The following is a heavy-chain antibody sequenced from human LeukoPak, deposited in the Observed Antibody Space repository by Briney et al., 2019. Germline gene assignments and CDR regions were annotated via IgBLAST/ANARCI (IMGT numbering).Heavy chain of an antibody. D-gene: IGHD2-21*02. V-gene: IGHV1-69*13. CDR1: RGTFSTYA. CDR3: ARGTYCGGDCYPPYYYYYGMDV. Sequence: SVTVSFQASRGTFSTYAIRWVRPAAGQGLEWMGGIIPIFGTANYAQKFQGRVTITADESTSTAYMELSSLRSEDTAVYYCARGTYCGGDCYPPYYYYYGMDVWGQGTTVTVSS. J-gene: IGHJ6*02. CDR2: IIPIFGTA.